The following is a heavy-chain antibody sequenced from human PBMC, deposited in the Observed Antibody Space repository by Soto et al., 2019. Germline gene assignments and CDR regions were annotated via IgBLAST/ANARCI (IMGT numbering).Heavy chain of an antibody. Sequence: QVQLVQSGADVKTPGASVRVSCKASGYTFTGYYVHWVRGAPGQGLEWMGWINPETGGTSYAQKFQGRVTLSGDTSINTAYLELSSLRFDDAAVYFCARERFQVISDGMDVWGQGTTVTVSS. CDR1: GYTFTGYY. V-gene: IGHV1-2*02. J-gene: IGHJ6*02. CDR3: ARERFQVISDGMDV. CDR2: INPETGGT. D-gene: IGHD2-21*01.